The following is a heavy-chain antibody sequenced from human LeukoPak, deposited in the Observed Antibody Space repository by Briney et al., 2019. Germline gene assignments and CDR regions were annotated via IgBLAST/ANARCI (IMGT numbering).Heavy chain of an antibody. Sequence: SETLSLTCAVSGGSISSYYWGWIRQPPGKGLEWIGSIYHSGSTYYNPSLKSRVTISVDTSKNQFSLKLSSVTAADTAVYYCARVESSSWYEDYWGQGTLVTVSS. CDR3: ARVESSSWYEDY. J-gene: IGHJ4*02. D-gene: IGHD6-13*01. CDR2: IYHSGST. V-gene: IGHV4-38-2*01. CDR1: GGSISSYY.